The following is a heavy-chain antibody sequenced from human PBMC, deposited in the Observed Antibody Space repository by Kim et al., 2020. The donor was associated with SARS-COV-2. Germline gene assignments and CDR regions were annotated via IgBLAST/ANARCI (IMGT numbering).Heavy chain of an antibody. V-gene: IGHV4-59*11. CDR2: LSYTGNT. CDR3: ARGIVGIDY. Sequence: SETLSLTCTVSGASITSHYWSCIRQPPGKGLEWIGYLSYTGNTDYNPSLKSRGTISVDTSKNQFSLKLNSVTAADTAVYYCARGIVGIDYWGQGTLVTVSS. D-gene: IGHD1-26*01. CDR1: GASITSHY. J-gene: IGHJ4*02.